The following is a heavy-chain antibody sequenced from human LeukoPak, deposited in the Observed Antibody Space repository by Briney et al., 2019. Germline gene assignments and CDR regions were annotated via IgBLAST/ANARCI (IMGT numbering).Heavy chain of an antibody. J-gene: IGHJ4*02. CDR1: GGSISSSSYY. D-gene: IGHD3-16*01. Sequence: PSETLSHTCTVSGGSISSSSYYWGWIRQPPGKGLGWIGSIYYSGSTYYSPSLKSRVTISVDTSKNQFSLKLSSVTAADTAVYYCARQFGYVWGQGTLVTVSS. V-gene: IGHV4-39*01. CDR2: IYYSGST. CDR3: ARQFGYV.